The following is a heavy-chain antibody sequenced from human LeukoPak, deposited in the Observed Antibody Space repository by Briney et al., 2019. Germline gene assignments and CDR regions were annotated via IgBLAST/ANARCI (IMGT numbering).Heavy chain of an antibody. D-gene: IGHD7-27*01. V-gene: IGHV3-66*02. CDR1: GFTVSSHY. Sequence: GGSLRLSCAPSGFTVSSHYRTWARKAPGRGRECASVLYAGGITYYADTAKGRFTISRDNSKNTLYLQMNSLRTEDTALYYCARGPSTGQLDYWGQGTLVTVSS. CDR2: LYAGGIT. J-gene: IGHJ4*02. CDR3: ARGPSTGQLDY.